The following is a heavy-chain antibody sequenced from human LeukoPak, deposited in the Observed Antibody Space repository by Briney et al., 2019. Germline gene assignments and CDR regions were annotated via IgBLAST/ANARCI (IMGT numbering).Heavy chain of an antibody. Sequence: PGGSLRLSCAASGFTFSSYAMSSVRQAPGKGLEWVSAISGSGGSTYYADSVKGRFTISRDNSKNTLYLQMNSLRAKDTAVYYCTRGGLLVYSSSCFGDYWGQGTLVTVSS. CDR2: ISGSGGST. CDR3: TRGGLLVYSSSCFGDY. V-gene: IGHV3-23*01. CDR1: GFTFSSYA. D-gene: IGHD6-13*01. J-gene: IGHJ4*02.